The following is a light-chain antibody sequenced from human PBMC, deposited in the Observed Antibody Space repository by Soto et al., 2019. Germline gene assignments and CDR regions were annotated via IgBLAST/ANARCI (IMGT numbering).Light chain of an antibody. Sequence: QSVLTQPPSASGTPGQRVVISCSGSSSNIGDNSVSWYQQLPGTAPKLLIFGNSHRPSGVPDRFSASKSGTSASLAITGLQAEDEADYYCQSYDNTLSGVVFGGGTKLTVL. CDR2: GNS. J-gene: IGLJ2*01. CDR1: SSNIGDNS. CDR3: QSYDNTLSGVV. V-gene: IGLV1-47*01.